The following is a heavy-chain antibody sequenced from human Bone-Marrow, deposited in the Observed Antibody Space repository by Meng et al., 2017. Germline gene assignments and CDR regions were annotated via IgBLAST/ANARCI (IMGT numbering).Heavy chain of an antibody. CDR1: GFTFSSYE. D-gene: IGHD3-3*01. Sequence: GGSLRLSCAASGFTFSSYEMNWVRQAPGKGLEWVSYISSSGSTIYYADSVKGRFTISRDNAKNSLYLQMNSLRAEDTAVYYCARNYDFWSGYWDSSYYYYGMDVWGQGTTVTVSS. CDR3: ARNYDFWSGYWDSSYYYYGMDV. J-gene: IGHJ6*02. V-gene: IGHV3-48*03. CDR2: ISSSGSTI.